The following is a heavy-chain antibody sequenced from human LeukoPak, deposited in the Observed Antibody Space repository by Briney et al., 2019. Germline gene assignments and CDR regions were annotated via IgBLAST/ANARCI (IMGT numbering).Heavy chain of an antibody. V-gene: IGHV4-59*08. CDR3: ARLLVVPAAIDDGVPYYMDV. D-gene: IGHD2-2*01. CDR2: IYYSGST. Sequence: SETLSLTCTVSGGSISSYYWSWIRQPPGKGLEWIGCIYYSGSTNYNPSLKSRVTISVDTSKNQFSLKLSSVTAADTAVYYCARLLVVPAAIDDGVPYYMDVWGKGTTVTVSS. CDR1: GGSISSYY. J-gene: IGHJ6*03.